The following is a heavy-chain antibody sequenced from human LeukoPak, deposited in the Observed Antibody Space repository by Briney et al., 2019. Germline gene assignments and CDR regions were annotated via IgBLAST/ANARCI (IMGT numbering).Heavy chain of an antibody. V-gene: IGHV3-48*04. J-gene: IGHJ6*03. CDR1: GFTFSSYS. Sequence: PEGSLRISCAASGFTFSSYSMNRVRPASGTGLDRVSSISSSSSTIYYADSVKGRFTISRDNAKNSLSLQMNSLRAEDTAVYYCARDGADSSGYPYYYYYMDVWGKGTTVTVSS. CDR2: ISSSSSTI. D-gene: IGHD3-22*01. CDR3: ARDGADSSGYPYYYYYMDV.